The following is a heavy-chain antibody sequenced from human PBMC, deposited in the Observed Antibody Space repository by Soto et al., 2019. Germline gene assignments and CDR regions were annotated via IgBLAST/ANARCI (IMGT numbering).Heavy chain of an antibody. CDR1: GGTFSSSA. D-gene: IGHD3-3*02. CDR2: IMPIFRTA. J-gene: IGHJ6*02. V-gene: IGHV1-69*12. CDR3: AGDKDRQQLGGNYYYIMDV. Sequence: QVQLVQSGAEVKKPGSGVKVSCKASGGTFSSSAFSWARQAPAQGLEWMGGIMPIFRTADYAQKFQGRVTITADESTSTAYMELSSLRSEDTGVYYCAGDKDRQQLGGNYYYIMDVWGQGTTVTVSS.